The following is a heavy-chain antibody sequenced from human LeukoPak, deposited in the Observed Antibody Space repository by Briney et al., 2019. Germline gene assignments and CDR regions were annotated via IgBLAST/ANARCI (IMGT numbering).Heavy chain of an antibody. CDR2: IYSGGST. D-gene: IGHD5-12*01. J-gene: IGHJ4*02. CDR1: GFTVSSNY. CDR3: ARDVFGGYDPGYFDY. Sequence: PGGSLRLSCAASGFTVSSNYMSWVRQAPGKGLEWVSVIYSGGSTYYADSVKGRFTISRDNSKNTLYLQMNSLRAEDTAVYYCARDVFGGYDPGYFDYWGQRTLVTVSS. V-gene: IGHV3-53*01.